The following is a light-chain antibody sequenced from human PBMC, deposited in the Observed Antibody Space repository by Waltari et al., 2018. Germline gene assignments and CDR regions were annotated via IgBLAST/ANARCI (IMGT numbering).Light chain of an antibody. V-gene: IGLV1-47*01. CDR3: AAWDDSLSGPV. J-gene: IGLJ2*01. CDR1: SSNIGSNY. CDR2: RNN. Sequence: QSVLTQPPSASGTPGQRVTIPCSGSSSNIGSNYVSWYQQLPGTAPNPLIYRNNQRPSGVPDRFSGSKSGTSASLAISGLRSEDEADYYCAAWDDSLSGPVFGGGTKLTVL.